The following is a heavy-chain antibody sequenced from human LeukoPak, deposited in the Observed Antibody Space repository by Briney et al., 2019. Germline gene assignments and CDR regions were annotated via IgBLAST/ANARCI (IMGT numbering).Heavy chain of an antibody. CDR3: ARLHGGRDGYNHRGNWFDP. V-gene: IGHV1-46*01. CDR1: GYTFTSYY. D-gene: IGHD5-24*01. CDR2: INPSGGST. J-gene: IGHJ5*02. Sequence: ASVKVSCKASGYTFTSYYMHWVRQAPGQGLEWMGIINPSGGSTSYAQKFQGRVTMTRDTSTSTVYMELSSLRSEDTAVYYCARLHGGRDGYNHRGNWFDPWGQGTLVTVSS.